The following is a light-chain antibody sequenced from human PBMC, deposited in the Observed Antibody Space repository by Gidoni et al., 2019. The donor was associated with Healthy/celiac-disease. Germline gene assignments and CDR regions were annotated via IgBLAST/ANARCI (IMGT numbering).Light chain of an antibody. J-gene: IGLJ2*01. V-gene: IGLV2-23*02. CDR1: SSDVGSYNL. CDR2: EVS. Sequence: SALTQPASVSGSPGQSITISCTGTSSDVGSYNLVSWYQQHPGKAPKLMIYEVSERPSGVSNRFSGSKSGNTASLTISGLQAEDEADYYCCSYAGSSTFYVVFGGGTKLTVL. CDR3: CSYAGSSTFYVV.